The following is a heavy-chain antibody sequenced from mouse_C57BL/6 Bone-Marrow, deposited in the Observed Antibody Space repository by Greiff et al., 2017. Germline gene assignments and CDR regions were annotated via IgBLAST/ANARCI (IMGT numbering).Heavy chain of an antibody. D-gene: IGHD1-1*01. V-gene: IGHV1-18*01. CDR3: ARQNPPITSYAMDY. J-gene: IGHJ4*01. Sequence: EVQLQQSGPELVKPGASVKIPCKASGYTFTDYNMDWVKQSHGKSLEWIGDINPNNGGTIYNQKFKGKATLTVDKSSSTAYMELRILTSEDTAVYYCARQNPPITSYAMDYWGQGTSVTVSS. CDR2: INPNNGGT. CDR1: GYTFTDYN.